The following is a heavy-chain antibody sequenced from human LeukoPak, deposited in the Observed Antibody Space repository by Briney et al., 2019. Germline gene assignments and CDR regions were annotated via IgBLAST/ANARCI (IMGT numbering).Heavy chain of an antibody. J-gene: IGHJ4*02. CDR3: ARVLAYCSSTSCHDY. CDR2: IIPIFGTA. CDR1: GGTFSSYA. Sequence: ASVKVSCKASGGTFSSYAISWVRQAPGQGLEWMGGIIPIFGTANYAQKFQGRVTITADEPTSTAYMELSSLRSEDTAVYYCARVLAYCSSTSCHDYWGQGTLVTVSS. D-gene: IGHD2-2*01. V-gene: IGHV1-69*01.